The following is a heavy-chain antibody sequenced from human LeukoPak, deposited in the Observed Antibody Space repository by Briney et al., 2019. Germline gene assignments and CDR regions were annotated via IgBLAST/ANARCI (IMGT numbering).Heavy chain of an antibody. V-gene: IGHV1-69*13. CDR3: AREMATIVNQFDY. D-gene: IGHD5-24*01. CDR2: FVPGFGTA. CDR1: GGTFSSST. Sequence: SVEVSCKASGGTFSSSTITWVRQAPGQGLEWLGGFVPGFGTANYAQKFQGRVTITADESTTIAYMQLSSLRSEDTAVYYCAREMATIVNQFDYWGQGTLVSVSS. J-gene: IGHJ4*02.